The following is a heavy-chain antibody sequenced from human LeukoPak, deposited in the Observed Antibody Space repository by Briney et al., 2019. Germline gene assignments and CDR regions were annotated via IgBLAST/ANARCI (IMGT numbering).Heavy chain of an antibody. Sequence: SETLSLTCAVSGGSISDNYWSWIRQPPGKGLEWIGYAYYSGHTNYNSSLKSRVTMSLDTSKSQFSLRLSSVTAADTAVYFCARHPFATPFDYWGPGTLVTVSS. J-gene: IGHJ4*02. V-gene: IGHV4-59*08. CDR1: GGSISDNY. D-gene: IGHD2-15*01. CDR3: ARHPFATPFDY. CDR2: AYYSGHT.